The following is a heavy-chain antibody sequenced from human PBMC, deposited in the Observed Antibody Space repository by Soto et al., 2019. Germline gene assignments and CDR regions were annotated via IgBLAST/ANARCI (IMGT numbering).Heavy chain of an antibody. Sequence: SVKVSCKGSGGTFNSYAITWVRQAPGQGLEWMGWIIPIIGTPNHAQKFKGRVTITADESTSTAYMELSSLRSEDTAVYYCARGALGRVYYFDYWGHGTLVTVSS. CDR2: IIPIIGTP. CDR1: GGTFNSYA. CDR3: ARGALGRVYYFDY. J-gene: IGHJ4*01. V-gene: IGHV1-69*13. D-gene: IGHD7-27*01.